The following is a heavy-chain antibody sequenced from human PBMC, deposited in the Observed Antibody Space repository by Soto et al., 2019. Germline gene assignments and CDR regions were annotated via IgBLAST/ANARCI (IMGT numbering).Heavy chain of an antibody. Sequence: ASVNVSCKASGYTFTSYAMHWVRQAPGQRLEWMGWINAGNGNTKYSQKFQGRVTITRDTSASTAYMELSSLRSEDTAVYYCARGIIITMVRGVPRDAMAVWAQGTTVTVS. D-gene: IGHD3-10*01. V-gene: IGHV1-3*01. CDR3: ARGIIITMVRGVPRDAMAV. CDR1: GYTFTSYA. CDR2: INAGNGNT. J-gene: IGHJ6*02.